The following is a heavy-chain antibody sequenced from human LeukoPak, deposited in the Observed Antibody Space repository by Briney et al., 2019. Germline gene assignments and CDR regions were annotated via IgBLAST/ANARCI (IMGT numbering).Heavy chain of an antibody. CDR1: GGSISSGSYY. CDR2: IYTSGST. CDR3: ARDYSTPSYYYYYMDV. J-gene: IGHJ6*03. D-gene: IGHD6-6*01. V-gene: IGHV4-61*02. Sequence: SQTLSPTCTVSGGSISSGSYYWSWIRQPAGKGLEWIGRIYTSGSTNYNPSLKSRVTISVDTPKNQFSLRLTSVTAADTAVYFCARDYSTPSYYYYYMDVWGKGTTVTVSS.